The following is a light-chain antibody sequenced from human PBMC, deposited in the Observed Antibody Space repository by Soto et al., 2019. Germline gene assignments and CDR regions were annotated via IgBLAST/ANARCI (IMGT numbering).Light chain of an antibody. CDR1: SSDVGSYYL. V-gene: IGLV2-23*01. CDR2: EDT. Sequence: QSALTQPASVSGSPGQSITISCTGTSSDVGSYYLVSWYQHHPGKAPKLIIYEDTKRPSGTSNRFSGSKSGNTASLTISGLQAEDEADYYCCSFAGARVMFGGGTKLTVL. CDR3: CSFAGARVM. J-gene: IGLJ3*02.